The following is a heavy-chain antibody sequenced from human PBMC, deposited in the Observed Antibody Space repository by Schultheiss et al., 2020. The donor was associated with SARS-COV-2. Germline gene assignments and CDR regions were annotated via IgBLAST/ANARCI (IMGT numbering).Heavy chain of an antibody. Sequence: SETLSLTCTVSGGSISGYFCNWIRQSPGKGLEWIGHIYYSGSTNYNPSLQSRVTISVDTSKNQFSLRLGSVTAADTAVYYCASYRWNLEAFDMWGQGTMVTVSS. J-gene: IGHJ3*02. V-gene: IGHV4-59*08. CDR1: GGSISGYF. CDR3: ASYRWNLEAFDM. CDR2: IYYSGST. D-gene: IGHD1-7*01.